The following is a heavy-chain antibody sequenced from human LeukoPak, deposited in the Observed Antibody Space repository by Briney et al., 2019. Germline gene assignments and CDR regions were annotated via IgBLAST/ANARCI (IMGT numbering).Heavy chain of an antibody. D-gene: IGHD6-25*01. CDR1: GGSISNHY. CDR3: ARGDAAARLQYYSYYYMDV. Sequence: SETLSLTCTVSGGSISNHYWSWIRHSPGKGLEWIGNIYSSGSTNYSPSLRGRVTISVDTSKNQFSLKLTSVTAADTAMYYCARGDAAARLQYYSYYYMDVWGKGTTVTVSS. V-gene: IGHV4-59*11. CDR2: IYSSGST. J-gene: IGHJ6*03.